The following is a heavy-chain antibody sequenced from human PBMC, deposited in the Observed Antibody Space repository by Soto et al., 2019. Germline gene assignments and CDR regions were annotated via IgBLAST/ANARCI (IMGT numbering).Heavy chain of an antibody. CDR2: IDPSDSWT. CDR1: GYSFSNYW. Sequence: PVEALKISLKGSGYSFSNYWISWVRQMPGKGLEWMGMIDPSDSWTHYSPSFQGHVTISDDKSISTVYLQWSSLKASETAMYYCASLGGVGALNWFGXWGQGTLVTVSX. D-gene: IGHD1-26*01. J-gene: IGHJ5*02. V-gene: IGHV5-10-1*01. CDR3: ASLGGVGALNWFGX.